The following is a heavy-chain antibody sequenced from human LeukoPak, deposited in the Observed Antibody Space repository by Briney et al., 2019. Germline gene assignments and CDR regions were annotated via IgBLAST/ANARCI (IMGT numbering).Heavy chain of an antibody. CDR3: ARGVVPAAILSLHYYYYMDV. Sequence: GASVKVSCKASGYTFTSYDINWVRQATGQGLEWMGWMNPNSGNTGYAQKFQGRVTMTRNTSMSTAYMELSSLRSEDTAVYYCARGVVPAAILSLHYYYYMDVWGKGTTVTVSS. V-gene: IGHV1-8*01. J-gene: IGHJ6*03. CDR2: MNPNSGNT. CDR1: GYTFTSYD. D-gene: IGHD2-2*02.